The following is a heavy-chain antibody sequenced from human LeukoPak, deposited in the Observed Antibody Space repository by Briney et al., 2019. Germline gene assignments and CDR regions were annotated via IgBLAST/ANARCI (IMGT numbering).Heavy chain of an antibody. D-gene: IGHD2-21*02. J-gene: IGHJ3*02. CDR2: INWNGGST. CDR1: GFTFDDYG. V-gene: IGHV3-20*04. CDR3: ARAYCGGDCYSRALGI. Sequence: GGSLRLSCVASGFTFDDYGMSWVRQAPGKGLEWVSGINWNGGSTGYADSVKGRFTISRDNAKNSLYLQMNSLRAEDTALYYCARAYCGGDCYSRALGIWGQGTMVTVSS.